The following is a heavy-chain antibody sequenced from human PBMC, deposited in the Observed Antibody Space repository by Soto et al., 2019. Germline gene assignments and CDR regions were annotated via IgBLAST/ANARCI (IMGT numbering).Heavy chain of an antibody. CDR3: ARRYGYYFDY. CDR1: GGSFSGCY. J-gene: IGHJ4*02. Sequence: PSETLSLTCAVYGGSFSGCYWSWIRQPPGKGLEWIGEINHSGSTNYNPSLKSRVTISVDTSKNQFSLKLSSVTAADTAVYYCARRYGYYFDYWGQGTLVTVSS. V-gene: IGHV4-34*01. CDR2: INHSGST. D-gene: IGHD3-9*01.